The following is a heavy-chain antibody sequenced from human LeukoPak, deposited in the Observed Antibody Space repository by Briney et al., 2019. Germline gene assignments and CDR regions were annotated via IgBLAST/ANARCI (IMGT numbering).Heavy chain of an antibody. CDR1: GFTFSSYA. V-gene: IGHV3-23*01. CDR3: AKLLYSGELSFYFDY. J-gene: IGHJ4*02. Sequence: PGGSLRLSCAASGFTFSSYAMSWVRQAPGKGLEWVSAISGSSGSTYYADSVKGRFTISRDNSKNTLYLQMNSLRAEDTAVYYCAKLLYSGELSFYFDYWGQGTLVTVSS. D-gene: IGHD3-16*02. CDR2: ISGSSGST.